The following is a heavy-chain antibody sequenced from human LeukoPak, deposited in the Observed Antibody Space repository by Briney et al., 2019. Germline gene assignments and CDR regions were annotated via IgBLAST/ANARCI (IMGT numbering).Heavy chain of an antibody. CDR3: ARGYSSGWLRFDY. V-gene: IGHV4-59*01. CDR1: GGSISTYY. CDR2: IYYTGST. J-gene: IGHJ4*02. D-gene: IGHD6-19*01. Sequence: SETLSLTCTVSGGSISTYYWSWIRQPPGKGLEWIGYIYYTGSTNYNPSLKSRVTISVDTSKNQFSLKLSSVTAADTAVYYCARGYSSGWLRFDYWGQGTLVTVSS.